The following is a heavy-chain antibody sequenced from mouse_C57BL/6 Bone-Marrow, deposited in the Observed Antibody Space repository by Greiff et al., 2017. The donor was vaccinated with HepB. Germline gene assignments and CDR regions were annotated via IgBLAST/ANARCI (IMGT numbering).Heavy chain of an antibody. D-gene: IGHD1-1*01. Sequence: VQLQQPGAELVMPGASVKLSCKASGYTFTSYWMHWVKQRPGQGLEWIGNIYPSDSETHYNQKFKDKATLTVDKSSSTAYMQLSSLTSEDSAVYYCARKGIRNAMDYWGQGTSVTVSS. V-gene: IGHV1-61*01. CDR3: ARKGIRNAMDY. CDR2: IYPSDSET. J-gene: IGHJ4*01. CDR1: GYTFTSYW.